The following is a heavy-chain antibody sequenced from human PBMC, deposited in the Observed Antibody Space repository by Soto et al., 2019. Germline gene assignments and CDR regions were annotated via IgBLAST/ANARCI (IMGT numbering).Heavy chain of an antibody. J-gene: IGHJ4*02. D-gene: IGHD4-17*01. V-gene: IGHV1-69*12. CDR3: ARDRDEYGDYAGYFDY. Sequence: QVQLVQSGAEVKKPGSSVKVSCKASGGTFSSYAISWVRQAPGQGLEWMGGIIPIFGTANYAQKFQGRVTITADESTSTDYMELSSLRSEDTAVYYCARDRDEYGDYAGYFDYWGQGTLVTVSS. CDR2: IIPIFGTA. CDR1: GGTFSSYA.